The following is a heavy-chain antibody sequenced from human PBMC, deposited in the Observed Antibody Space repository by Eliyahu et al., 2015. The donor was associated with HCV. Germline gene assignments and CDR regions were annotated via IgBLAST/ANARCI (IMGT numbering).Heavy chain of an antibody. D-gene: IGHD3-22*01. CDR1: GFSLSNARMG. V-gene: IGHV2-26*01. CDR2: IFSNDEK. J-gene: IGHJ5*02. CDR3: ARKTYYYDSSGYYYVSPRGWFDP. Sequence: QVTLKESGPVLVKPTETLPLTCTVXGFSLSNARMGVSWXRQPPGKALEWLAHIFSNDEKSYSTSLKSRLTISKDTSKSQVVLTMTNMDPVDTATYYCARKTYYYDSSGYYYVSPRGWFDPWGQGTLVTVSS.